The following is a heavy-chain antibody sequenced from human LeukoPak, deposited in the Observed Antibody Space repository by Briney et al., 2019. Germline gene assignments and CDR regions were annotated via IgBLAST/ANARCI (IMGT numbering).Heavy chain of an antibody. CDR1: GYTFTSYG. CDR3: SRMGRYCSSTSCYRYYYYYMDV. CDR2: ISAYNGNT. Sequence: GSVKVSCKASGYTFTSYGISWVRQAPGQGLEWMGWISAYNGNTNYAQKLQGRVTMTTDTSTSTAYMELSSLRSEDTAAYYCSRMGRYCSSTSCYRYYYYYMDVWGKGTTVTVSS. D-gene: IGHD2-2*01. J-gene: IGHJ6*03. V-gene: IGHV1-18*01.